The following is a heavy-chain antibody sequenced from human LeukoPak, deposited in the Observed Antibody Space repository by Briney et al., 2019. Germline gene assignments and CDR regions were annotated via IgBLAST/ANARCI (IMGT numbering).Heavy chain of an antibody. Sequence: SQTLSLTCAVSGGSISSGGYSWSWIRQPPGKGLEWIGYIYHSGSTYQNPSLKSRVTISVDRSKNLFSLELNSVTAADTAVYYCARRAAMVRGVINPYYMDVWGKGTTVTVSS. CDR3: ARRAAMVRGVINPYYMDV. J-gene: IGHJ6*03. D-gene: IGHD3-10*01. V-gene: IGHV4-30-2*01. CDR1: GGSISSGGYS. CDR2: IYHSGST.